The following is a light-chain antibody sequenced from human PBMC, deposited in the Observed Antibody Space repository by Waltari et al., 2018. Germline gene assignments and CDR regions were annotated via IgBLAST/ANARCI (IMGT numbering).Light chain of an antibody. CDR2: GDN. Sequence: SYELTQPPSVSVSPGQTARITCSGDALPNKYGYWYQQKSGQAPVLVSYGDNKRRSGIPERFSGSSSGTMVTLTISGAQVEDEGDYYCYSTDRTGKQRVFGGGTKLTVL. V-gene: IGLV3-10*01. CDR3: YSTDRTGKQRV. CDR1: ALPNKY. J-gene: IGLJ2*01.